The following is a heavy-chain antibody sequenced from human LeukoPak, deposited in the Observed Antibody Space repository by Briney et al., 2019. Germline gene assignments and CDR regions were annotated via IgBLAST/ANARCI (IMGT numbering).Heavy chain of an antibody. CDR3: ARGGRIAVAGTGY. J-gene: IGHJ4*02. CDR1: GYTFAAYY. CDR2: INPNSGGT. V-gene: IGHV1-2*02. D-gene: IGHD6-19*01. Sequence: ASVKVSCKASGYTFAAYYTHWVRQAPGQGLEWMGWINPNSGGTNYAQKFQGRVTMTRDTSISTAYMELSRLRSDDTAVYYCARGGRIAVAGTGYWGQGTLVTVSS.